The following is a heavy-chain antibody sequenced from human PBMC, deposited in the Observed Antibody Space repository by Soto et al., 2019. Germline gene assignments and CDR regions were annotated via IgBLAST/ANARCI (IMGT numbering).Heavy chain of an antibody. V-gene: IGHV3-7*03. CDR2: IKQDGSEK. CDR1: GFTFSSYW. CDR3: ARDQRLGHSYDSSGYPGSFDY. J-gene: IGHJ4*02. Sequence: EVQLVESGGGLVQPGGSLRLSCAASGFTFSSYWMSWVRQAPGKGLEWVANIKQDGSEKYYVDSVKGRFTISRDNAKNSLYLQMNSLRAEDTAVYYCARDQRLGHSYDSSGYPGSFDYWGQGTLVTVSS. D-gene: IGHD3-22*01.